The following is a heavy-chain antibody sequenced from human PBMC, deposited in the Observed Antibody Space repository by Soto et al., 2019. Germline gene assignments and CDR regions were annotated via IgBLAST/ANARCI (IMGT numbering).Heavy chain of an antibody. CDR1: GFTFSDYS. D-gene: IGHD5-12*01. J-gene: IGHJ4*02. Sequence: EVQLVESGGGLVQPGGSLRLSCAASGFTFSDYSMNWVRQAPGKGLEWVSYIGGRGGPVHYADSLEGRFTISRDNAKKSLYLQLTSLRDEDTAVYYCARDPKRGSQELYFDYWGQGTLVTVSS. CDR2: IGGRGGPV. CDR3: ARDPKRGSQELYFDY. V-gene: IGHV3-48*02.